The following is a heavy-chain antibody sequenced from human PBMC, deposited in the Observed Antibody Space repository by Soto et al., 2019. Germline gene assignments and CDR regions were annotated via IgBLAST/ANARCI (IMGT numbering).Heavy chain of an antibody. CDR1: GFTFSSYG. CDR2: ISYDGSNK. V-gene: IGHV3-30*18. Sequence: QVQLVESGGGVVQPGRSLRLSCAASGFTFSSYGMHWVRQAPGKGLEWVAVISYDGSNKYYADSVKGRFTISRDNSKNKLYLQMNSLRAEDTAVYYCAKYFGALQAYYVMDVWGQGTPVTVSS. J-gene: IGHJ6*02. D-gene: IGHD3-10*01. CDR3: AKYFGALQAYYVMDV.